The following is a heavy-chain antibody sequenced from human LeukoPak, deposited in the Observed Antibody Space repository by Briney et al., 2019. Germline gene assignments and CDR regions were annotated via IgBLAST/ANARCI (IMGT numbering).Heavy chain of an antibody. CDR1: GGSITGHY. Sequence: SETLSLTCTVSGGSITGHYWSWIRQPPGKGLEWIGYIYYSGDTNYNPSLKSRVTISVDTSKNQFSLKLSSVTAAYTGLYYCARLFHWFDPWGQGTLVTVSS. CDR3: ARLFHWFDP. J-gene: IGHJ5*02. V-gene: IGHV4-59*11. D-gene: IGHD3-10*02. CDR2: IYYSGDT.